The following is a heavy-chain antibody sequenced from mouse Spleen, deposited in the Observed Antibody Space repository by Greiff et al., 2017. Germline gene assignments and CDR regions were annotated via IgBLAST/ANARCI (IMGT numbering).Heavy chain of an antibody. CDR3: TRGITTVVATKRYWYFDV. D-gene: IGHD1-1*01. J-gene: IGHJ1*01. V-gene: IGHV1-15*01. CDR1: GYTFTDYE. Sequence: VQLQQSGAELVRPGASVTLSCKASGYTFTDYEMHWVKQTPVHGLEWIGAIDPETGGTAYNQKFKGKAILTADKSSSTAYMELRSLTSEDSAVYYCTRGITTVVATKRYWYFDVWGAGTTVTVSS. CDR2: IDPETGGT.